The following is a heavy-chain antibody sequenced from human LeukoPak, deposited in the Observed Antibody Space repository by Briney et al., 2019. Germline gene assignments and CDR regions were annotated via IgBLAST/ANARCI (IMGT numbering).Heavy chain of an antibody. D-gene: IGHD6-19*01. J-gene: IGHJ4*02. Sequence: GGSLRLSCATSGITFNNAWMCWVRQAPGKGLEWVGRIKSKADGGTIDYAAPVKGRFTILRDDSRVMLYLQLNSLKIEDTAVYYCTTDRGIGVRPVFDSWGQGTLVTVSS. CDR2: IKSKADGGTI. CDR1: GITFNNAW. V-gene: IGHV3-15*01. CDR3: TTDRGIGVRPVFDS.